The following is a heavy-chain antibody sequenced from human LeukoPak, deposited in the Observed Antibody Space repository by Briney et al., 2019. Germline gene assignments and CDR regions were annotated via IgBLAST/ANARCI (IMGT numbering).Heavy chain of an antibody. D-gene: IGHD5-24*01. CDR1: GYTFTSYG. Sequence: SVKVSCKASGYTFTSYGISWVRQAPGQGLEWMGGIIPIFGTANYAQKFQGRVTITAGESTSTAYMELSSLRSEDTAVYYCARDLAGGYNYQSFDYWGQGTLVTVSS. V-gene: IGHV1-69*13. J-gene: IGHJ4*02. CDR3: ARDLAGGYNYQSFDY. CDR2: IIPIFGTA.